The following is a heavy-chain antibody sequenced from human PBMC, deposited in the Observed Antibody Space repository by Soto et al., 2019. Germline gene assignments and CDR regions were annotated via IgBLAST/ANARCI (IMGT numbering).Heavy chain of an antibody. Sequence: QVQLVQSGAEVKKPGSSVKVSCKASGDMFSTHGFTWVRQAPGQGLEWMGGIIPMFGAANYAQKFQGRVTXTXDXXTSKAYMELSSLRSADTAVYYCARELGGSFRPPETTRAFDVWGQGTMVTVSS. V-gene: IGHV1-69*05. CDR3: ARELGGSFRPPETTRAFDV. D-gene: IGHD7-27*01. CDR2: IIPMFGAA. CDR1: GDMFSTHG. J-gene: IGHJ3*01.